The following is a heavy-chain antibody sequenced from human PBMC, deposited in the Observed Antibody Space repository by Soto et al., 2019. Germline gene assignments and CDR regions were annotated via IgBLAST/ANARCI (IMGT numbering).Heavy chain of an antibody. CDR1: GFTFSSYW. V-gene: IGHV3-74*01. D-gene: IGHD6-6*01. J-gene: IGHJ6*03. CDR2: INNDGSST. Sequence: LRLSCSASGFTFSSYWMHWVRQAPGKGLVWVSHINNDGSSTIYADSVRGRFTISRDNAKNTLYLEMNGLRAEDTAVYFCARDARYYYMDVSGKGTTVTVSS. CDR3: ARDARYYYMDV.